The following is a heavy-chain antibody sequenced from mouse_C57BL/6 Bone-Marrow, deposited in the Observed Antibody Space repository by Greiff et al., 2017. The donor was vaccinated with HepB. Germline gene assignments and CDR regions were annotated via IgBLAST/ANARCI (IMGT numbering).Heavy chain of an antibody. J-gene: IGHJ1*03. V-gene: IGHV1-18*01. CDR2: INPNNGGT. D-gene: IGHD1-1*01. Sequence: EVKLQQSGPELVKPGASVKIPCKASGYTFPDYNMDWVKQSHGKSLEWIGDINPNNGGTIYNQKFKGKATLTVDKSSSTAYMELRSLTSEDTAVYYCARYTTVVPRYFDGWGTGTTVTVSS. CDR1: GYTFPDYN. CDR3: ARYTTVVPRYFDG.